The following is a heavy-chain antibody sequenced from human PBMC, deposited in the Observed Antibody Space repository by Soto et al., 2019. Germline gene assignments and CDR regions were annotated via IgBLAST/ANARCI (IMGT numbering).Heavy chain of an antibody. Sequence: GGSLRLSCAASGFTFSNYAIHWVRQAPGKGLEWVAVISYDESHKYYADSVKGRFTISRDNFKNTLYLQMNSLRAEDTAVYYCATFLLVGAFDIWGQWTMVTVSS. D-gene: IGHD1-26*01. V-gene: IGHV3-30-3*01. CDR3: ATFLLVGAFDI. CDR2: ISYDESHK. J-gene: IGHJ3*02. CDR1: GFTFSNYA.